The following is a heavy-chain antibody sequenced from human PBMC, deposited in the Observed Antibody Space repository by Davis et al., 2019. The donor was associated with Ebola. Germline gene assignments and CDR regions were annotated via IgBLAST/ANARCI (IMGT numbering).Heavy chain of an antibody. D-gene: IGHD4-11*01. Sequence: SETLSLTCAVYGGSFSGFYWTWIRQSPGKGLQWIGEINHSGSTNYNPSLKSRVTISVDTSKNQFSLKLSSVTAADTAVYYCATTPRYSSHGAYFDYWGQGTLVTVSS. V-gene: IGHV4-34*01. J-gene: IGHJ4*02. CDR3: ATTPRYSSHGAYFDY. CDR1: GGSFSGFY. CDR2: INHSGST.